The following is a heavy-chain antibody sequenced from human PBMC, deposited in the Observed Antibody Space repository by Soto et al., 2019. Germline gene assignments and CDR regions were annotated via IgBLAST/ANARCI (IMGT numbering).Heavy chain of an antibody. V-gene: IGHV3-11*06. CDR1: GFNFSYHY. Sequence: GCSLRLCCAACGFNFSYHYMNWIRQAPGKGLEWVSYISGSSRYTNFADSVKGRFTISRDNAKSSLYLQMNSLRAEDTAVYYCARHTSGWHYYDYWGQGTPVTVSS. CDR3: ARHTSGWHYYDY. D-gene: IGHD6-19*01. CDR2: ISGSSRYT. J-gene: IGHJ4*02.